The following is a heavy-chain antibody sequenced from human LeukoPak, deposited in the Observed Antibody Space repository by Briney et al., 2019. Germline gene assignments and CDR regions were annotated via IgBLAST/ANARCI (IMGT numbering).Heavy chain of an antibody. J-gene: IGHJ4*02. D-gene: IGHD1-26*01. Sequence: GGSLRLSCAASGFFFNTNAMSWVRQAPGMGLEWVSYISSSGSTIYYADSVKGRFTISRDDAKNSLYLQMNSLRAEDTAVYYCARSYSGIDYWGQGTLVTVSS. CDR3: ARSYSGIDY. V-gene: IGHV3-48*03. CDR2: ISSSGSTI. CDR1: GFFFNTNA.